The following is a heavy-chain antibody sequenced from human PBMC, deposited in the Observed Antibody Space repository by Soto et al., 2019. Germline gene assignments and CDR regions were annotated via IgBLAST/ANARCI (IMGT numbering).Heavy chain of an antibody. CDR1: GFTFSSFS. V-gene: IGHV3-48*01. CDR3: ARAWSYYMDV. J-gene: IGHJ6*03. CDR2: ISSTGGAI. Sequence: PGGSLRLSCTASGFTFSSFSMNWVRQAPGKGLEWISYISSTGGAIYYADSVEGRFTISRDNAKNSLYLQMNSLRAEDTAVYYCARAWSYYMDVWGKRTKVTVSS. D-gene: IGHD2-15*01.